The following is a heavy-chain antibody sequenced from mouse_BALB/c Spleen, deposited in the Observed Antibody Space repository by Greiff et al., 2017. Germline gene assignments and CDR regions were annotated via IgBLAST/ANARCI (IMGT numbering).Heavy chain of an antibody. CDR3: NARDYYYYGSSLFAY. V-gene: IGHV14-4*02. CDR1: GFNIKDYY. D-gene: IGHD1-1*01. Sequence: EVQLQQSGAELVRSGASVKLSCTASGFNIKDYYMHWVKQRPEQGLEWIGWIDPENGDTEYAPKFQGKATMTADTASNTAYLQLSSLTSEDTAVYYCNARDYYYYGSSLFAYWGQGTLVTVSA. CDR2: IDPENGDT. J-gene: IGHJ3*01.